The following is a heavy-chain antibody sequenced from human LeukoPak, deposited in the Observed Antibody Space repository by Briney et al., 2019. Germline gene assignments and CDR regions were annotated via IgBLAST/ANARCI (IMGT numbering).Heavy chain of an antibody. CDR1: GFTFSSYG. CDR2: IWYDGSNK. V-gene: IGHV3-33*01. D-gene: IGHD2-2*01. CDR3: ARDCSSTSCFDY. J-gene: IGHJ4*02. Sequence: GGSLRFSCAASGFTFSSYGMHWVRQAPGKGLEWVAVIWYDGSNKYYADSVKGRFTISRDNSKNTLYLQMNSLRAEDTAVYYCARDCSSTSCFDYWGQGTLVTVSS.